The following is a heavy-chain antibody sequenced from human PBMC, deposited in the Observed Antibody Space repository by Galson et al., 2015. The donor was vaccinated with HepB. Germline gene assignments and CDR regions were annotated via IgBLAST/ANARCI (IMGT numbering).Heavy chain of an antibody. D-gene: IGHD4/OR15-4a*01. CDR2: IYSGGRT. CDR1: GFTVSSNY. V-gene: IGHV3-66*01. J-gene: IGHJ3*02. Sequence: SLRLSCAAFGFTVSSNYMSWVRQAPGKGLEWVSVIYSGGRTYYADSVKGRFTVSRDNSRNTLYLQMNSLRAEDTAVYFCARGAKGAFDIWGQGTMVTVSS. CDR3: ARGAKGAFDI.